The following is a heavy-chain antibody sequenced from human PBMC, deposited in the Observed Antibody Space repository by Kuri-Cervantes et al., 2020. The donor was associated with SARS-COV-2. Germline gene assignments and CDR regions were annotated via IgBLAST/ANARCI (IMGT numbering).Heavy chain of an antibody. J-gene: IGHJ4*02. V-gene: IGHV1-24*01. CDR2: FDPEDGET. CDR3: ATDSPFTAMGKGYFDY. CDR1: GYTLTELS. Sequence: ASVKVSCKVSGYTLTELSMHWVRQAPGKGLEWMGGFDPEDGETIYAQKFQGRVTMTEDTSTDTAYMELSSLRSEDTAVYYCATDSPFTAMGKGYFDYWGQGTLVTVSS. D-gene: IGHD5-18*01.